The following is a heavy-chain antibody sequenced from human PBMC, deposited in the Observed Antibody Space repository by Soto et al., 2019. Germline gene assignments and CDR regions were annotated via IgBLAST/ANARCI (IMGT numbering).Heavy chain of an antibody. V-gene: IGHV3-23*01. CDR3: AKESTLLIWTPSEGMDV. D-gene: IGHD2-2*01. CDR1: GFRFSSYA. CDR2: MSGLGDET. Sequence: EAQLLESGGGMVQPGGSLRLSCEVSGFRFSSYAMYWVRQAPGKGLEWVSSMSGLGDETYYADSVKGRFAISRDNSKNTLFLHMSSLRAEDTALDFCAKESTLLIWTPSEGMDVWGQGTMVVVSS. J-gene: IGHJ6*02.